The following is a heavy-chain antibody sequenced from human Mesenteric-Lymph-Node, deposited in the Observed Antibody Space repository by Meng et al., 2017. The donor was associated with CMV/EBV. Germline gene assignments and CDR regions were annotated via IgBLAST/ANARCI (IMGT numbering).Heavy chain of an antibody. CDR3: AKDKYQLPLDWFDP. D-gene: IGHD2-2*01. CDR1: GLAFSSSA. Sequence: GGSLRLSCVASGLAFSSSAMSWVRQAPAKGLEWVSSIGDNGDTTYYAESVRGRFTISRDNSKNTLFLQMNSLRAEDTAIYYCAKDKYQLPLDWFDPWGQGTLVTVSS. J-gene: IGHJ5*02. V-gene: IGHV3-23*01. CDR2: IGDNGDTT.